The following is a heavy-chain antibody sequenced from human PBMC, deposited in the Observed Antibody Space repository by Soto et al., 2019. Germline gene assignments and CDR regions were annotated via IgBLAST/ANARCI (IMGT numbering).Heavy chain of an antibody. CDR2: MNPNSGNT. CDR1: GYTFTSYD. J-gene: IGHJ4*02. CDR3: AQSRWADY. Sequence: QGQLVQSGAEVKKPGASVKVSCQASGYTFTSYDINWVRQATGQGLEWMGWMNPNSGNTGYGQKFKGRVTMTRNTFISTAYMELGSLRFEDTAVYYCAQSRWADYWGQGTLVTVSS. V-gene: IGHV1-8*01.